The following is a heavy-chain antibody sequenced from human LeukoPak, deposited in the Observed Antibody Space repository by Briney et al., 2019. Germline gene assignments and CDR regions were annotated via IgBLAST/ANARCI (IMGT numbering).Heavy chain of an antibody. V-gene: IGHV3-30*18. J-gene: IGHJ4*02. D-gene: IGHD2-15*01. Sequence: QPGGSLRLSCAASGFTFSTYAMHLVRQAPGKGLEWVALISYDGSNKNQADSVRGRFIISRGNSKNTLHLQMNGLRTEDTAVYYCAKPAGYCSGGSCALFDYWGQGTLVTVSS. CDR3: AKPAGYCSGGSCALFDY. CDR2: ISYDGSNK. CDR1: GFTFSTYA.